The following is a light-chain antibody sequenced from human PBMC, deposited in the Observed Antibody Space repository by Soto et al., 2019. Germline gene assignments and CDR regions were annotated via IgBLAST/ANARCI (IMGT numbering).Light chain of an antibody. Sequence: QSALTQPASVSGSPGQSITISCTGTSSDVGGYNYVSWYQQHPGKAPKLMIYEVSNRTSGVSNRFSGSKSGNTASLTISGLQAEDEADYYCGSYTSRADVFGTGTKLTVI. CDR2: EVS. V-gene: IGLV2-14*01. CDR3: GSYTSRADV. J-gene: IGLJ1*01. CDR1: SSDVGGYNY.